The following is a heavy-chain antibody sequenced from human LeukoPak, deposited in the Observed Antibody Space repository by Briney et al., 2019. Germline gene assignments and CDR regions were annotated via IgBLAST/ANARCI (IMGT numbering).Heavy chain of an antibody. D-gene: IGHD5-24*01. CDR1: TGSISSGVYY. CDR2: IYYSGST. V-gene: IGHV4-31*03. Sequence: PSQTLSLTCPVCTGSISSGVYYWSWIPQHPGKGLEWIGYIYYSGSTYYNPSLKSRVTISVDTSKNQFSLKLSSVTAADTAVYYCARGVRWLQLSYFDYWGQGTLVSVSS. CDR3: ARGVRWLQLSYFDY. J-gene: IGHJ4*02.